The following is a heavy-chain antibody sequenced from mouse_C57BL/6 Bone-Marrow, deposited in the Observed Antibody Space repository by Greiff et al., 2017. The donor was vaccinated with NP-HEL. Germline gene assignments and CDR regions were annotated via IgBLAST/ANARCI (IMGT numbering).Heavy chain of an antibody. V-gene: IGHV1-50*01. J-gene: IGHJ3*01. CDR3: ARHYSKGAY. CDR2: IDPSDSYT. CDR1: GYTFTSYW. Sequence: VQLQQPGAELVKPGASVKLSCKASGYTFTSYWMQWVKQRPGQGLEWIGEIDPSDSYTNYNQKFKGKATLTVDTSSSTAYMQLSSLTSEDSAVYYCARHYSKGAYWGQGTLVTVSA. D-gene: IGHD2-5*01.